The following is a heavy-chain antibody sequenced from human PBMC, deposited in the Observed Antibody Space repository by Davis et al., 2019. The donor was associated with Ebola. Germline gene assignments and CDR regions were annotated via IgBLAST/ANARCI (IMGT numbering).Heavy chain of an antibody. V-gene: IGHV3-23*01. CDR1: GFTFSSYS. D-gene: IGHD6-6*01. J-gene: IGHJ4*02. Sequence: GESLKISCAASGFTFSSYSMNWVRQAPGKGLEWVSAISGSGGSTYYADSVKGRFTISRDNSKNTLYLQMNSLRAEDTAVYYCAKDSRSSSSALDYWGQGTLVTVSS. CDR2: ISGSGGST. CDR3: AKDSRSSSSALDY.